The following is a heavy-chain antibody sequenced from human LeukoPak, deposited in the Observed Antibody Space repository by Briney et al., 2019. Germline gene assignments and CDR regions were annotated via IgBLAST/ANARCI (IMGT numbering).Heavy chain of an antibody. CDR3: ARVSRDYGDLDS. CDR2: ITYSSRYI. V-gene: IGHV3-21*01. J-gene: IGHJ4*02. Sequence: GGSLRLSCAASGFTFHNYAMNWVRQAPGKGLEWVSSITYSSRYIYYADSVKGRFISSRDNTQNSLYLQMNSLRAEDTAVYYCARVSRDYGDLDSWGQGTLVTVSS. D-gene: IGHD4-17*01. CDR1: GFTFHNYA.